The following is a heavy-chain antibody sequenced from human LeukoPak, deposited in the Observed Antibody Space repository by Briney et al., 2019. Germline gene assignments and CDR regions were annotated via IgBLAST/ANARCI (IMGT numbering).Heavy chain of an antibody. V-gene: IGHV3-23*01. CDR3: GRDPSGDYVGAFDF. Sequence: HPGGSLRLSCAASGFTFSNYAMTWVRLAPGKGLEWVSSITGGGGTSYADSVRGRFTMSRDNFKNALYLQMNSLRAGDTAIYYCGRDPSGDYVGAFDFWGRGTLVTVSS. CDR1: GFTFSNYA. J-gene: IGHJ3*01. D-gene: IGHD4-17*01. CDR2: ITGGGGT.